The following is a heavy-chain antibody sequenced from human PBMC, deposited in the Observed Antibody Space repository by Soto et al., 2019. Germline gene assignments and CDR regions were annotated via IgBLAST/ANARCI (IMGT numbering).Heavy chain of an antibody. J-gene: IGHJ6*02. Sequence: QVQLQESGPGLVKPSQTLSLTCTVSGGSISSGGYYWSWIRQHPGKGLEWIGYIYYSGSTYYNPSLKRRVTISVDTSKNQFSLKLSSVTAADTAVYYCARDSYYGSGSYTLLNYYYYYGMDVWGQGTTVTVSS. V-gene: IGHV4-31*03. CDR2: IYYSGST. CDR1: GGSISSGGYY. D-gene: IGHD3-10*01. CDR3: ARDSYYGSGSYTLLNYYYYYGMDV.